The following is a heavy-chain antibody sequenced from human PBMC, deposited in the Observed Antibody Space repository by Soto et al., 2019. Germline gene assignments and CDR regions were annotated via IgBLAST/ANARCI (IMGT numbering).Heavy chain of an antibody. J-gene: IGHJ4*02. D-gene: IGHD3-22*01. Sequence: SETLSLTCAVSGGSISSGGYSWSWIRQPPGKGLEWIGYIYHSGSTYYNPSLKSRVTISVDRSKNQFSLKLSSVTAADTAVYYCARGVTMIVVVGYFDYWGQGTLVTVSS. V-gene: IGHV4-30-2*01. CDR3: ARGVTMIVVVGYFDY. CDR2: IYHSGST. CDR1: GGSISSGGYS.